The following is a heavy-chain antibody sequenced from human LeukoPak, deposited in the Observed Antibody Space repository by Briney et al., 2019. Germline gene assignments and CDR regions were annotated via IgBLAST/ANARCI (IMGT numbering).Heavy chain of an antibody. J-gene: IGHJ6*03. Sequence: GGSLRLSCAASGFTFSSYSMNWVRQAPGKGLEWVSYISSSGSTIYYADSVKGRFTISRDNAKNSLYLQMNSLRAEDTAVYYCARRGYCSSTSCYDPSYYYYMDVWGKGTTVTVSS. CDR3: ARRGYCSSTSCYDPSYYYYMDV. V-gene: IGHV3-48*04. CDR1: GFTFSSYS. CDR2: ISSSGSTI. D-gene: IGHD2-2*01.